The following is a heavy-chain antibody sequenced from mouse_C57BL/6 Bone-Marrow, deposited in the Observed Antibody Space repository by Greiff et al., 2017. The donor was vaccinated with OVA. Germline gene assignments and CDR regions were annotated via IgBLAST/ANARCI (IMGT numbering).Heavy chain of an antibody. J-gene: IGHJ4*01. D-gene: IGHD2-4*01. CDR3: ARWGLRTGMDY. V-gene: IGHV1-63*01. Sequence: QVQLQQSGAELVRPGTSVKMSCKASGYTFTNYWIGWAKQRPGHGLEWIGVIYPGGGYTNYNEKFKGKATLTADKSSSTAYMQFSSLTSEDSAIYYCARWGLRTGMDYWGQGTSVTVSS. CDR1: GYTFTNYW. CDR2: IYPGGGYT.